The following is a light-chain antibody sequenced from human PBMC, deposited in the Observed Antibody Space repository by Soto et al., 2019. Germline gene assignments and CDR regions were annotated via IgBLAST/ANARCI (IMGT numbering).Light chain of an antibody. J-gene: IGKJ1*01. CDR2: DAS. V-gene: IGKV1-5*01. CDR3: QQYENYWT. Sequence: DIQMTQSPSTLSASVGDRVTITCRASQTISSWLAWYQQKPGKAPKLLIYDASSLENGVPSRFSGSGSGTEFTLTISSLQPEDFAIYYCQQYENYWTFGQGTKVDI. CDR1: QTISSW.